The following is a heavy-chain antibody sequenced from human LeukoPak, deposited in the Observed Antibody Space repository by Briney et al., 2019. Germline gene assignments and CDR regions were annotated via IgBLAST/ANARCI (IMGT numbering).Heavy chain of an antibody. CDR3: AKDIQGAN. V-gene: IGHV3-23*01. J-gene: IGHJ4*02. CDR1: GFTFSNYA. D-gene: IGHD5-18*01. CDR2: ISASGGST. Sequence: GGSLRLSCAASGFTFSNYAMNWVRQGPGKGLEWVSLISASGGSTYYADSVKGRFTISRDNSKNTVYLQMNSLRAEDTALYYCAKDIQGANWGQGTLVTVSS.